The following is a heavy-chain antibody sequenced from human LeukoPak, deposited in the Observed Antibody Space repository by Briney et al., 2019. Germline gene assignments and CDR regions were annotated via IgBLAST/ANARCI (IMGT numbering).Heavy chain of an antibody. Sequence: SETLSLTSTVSGGSISSYYWSWIRQPAGKGLEWIGRIYTSGSTNYNPSLKSRVTMSVDTSKNRFSLKLSSVTAADTAVYYCARDAFNAENYYDSSGSFDYWGQGTLVTVSS. J-gene: IGHJ4*02. D-gene: IGHD3-22*01. CDR1: GGSISSYY. V-gene: IGHV4-4*07. CDR3: ARDAFNAENYYDSSGSFDY. CDR2: IYTSGST.